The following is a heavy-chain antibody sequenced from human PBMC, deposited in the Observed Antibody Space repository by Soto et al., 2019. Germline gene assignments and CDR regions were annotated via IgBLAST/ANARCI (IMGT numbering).Heavy chain of an antibody. CDR3: AKDGGTGAFDI. Sequence: EVQLVESGGGLVQPGRSLRLSCAASGFTFDDYAMHWVQQAPGKGLEWVSGISWNSGSIGYADSVKGRFTISRDNAKNSLYLQMNSLRAEDTALYYCAKDGGTGAFDIWGQGTMVTVSS. J-gene: IGHJ3*02. D-gene: IGHD3-10*01. CDR1: GFTFDDYA. V-gene: IGHV3-9*01. CDR2: ISWNSGSI.